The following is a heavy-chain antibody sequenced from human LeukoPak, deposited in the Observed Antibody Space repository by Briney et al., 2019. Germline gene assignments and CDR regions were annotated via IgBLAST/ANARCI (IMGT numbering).Heavy chain of an antibody. CDR3: ARVPYRGRDGHTGRPARIFDY. J-gene: IGHJ4*02. V-gene: IGHV4-4*09. CDR1: GGSNSGDY. D-gene: IGHD5-24*01. CDR2: IYTSGST. Sequence: AETLSLTCTMSGGSNSGDYWSWIRQPPGKGLEWIGYIYTSGSTNYNPSLKSRVTISVDTSKNQFSLKLSSVTAADTAVYYCARVPYRGRDGHTGRPARIFDYWGQGTLVTVSS.